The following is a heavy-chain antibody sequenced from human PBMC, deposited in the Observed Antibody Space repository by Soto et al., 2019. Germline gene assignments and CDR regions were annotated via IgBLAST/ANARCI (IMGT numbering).Heavy chain of an antibody. CDR2: ISFDGINR. D-gene: IGHD6-13*01. CDR3: ARGGISAAQVAYYYYGMDI. V-gene: IGHV3-30*03. Sequence: GGSLRLSCAASGFTFSNYAMHWVRQAPGKGLEWVAIISFDGINRFYRDSVKGRFTISRDNSKNTLYLQMNSLRAEDTAVYYCARGGISAAQVAYYYYGMDICDQGTTRTVSS. CDR1: GFTFSNYA. J-gene: IGHJ6*02.